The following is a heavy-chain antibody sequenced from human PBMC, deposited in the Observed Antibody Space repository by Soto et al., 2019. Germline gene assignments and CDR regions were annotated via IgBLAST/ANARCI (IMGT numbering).Heavy chain of an antibody. CDR2: IYHTGSA. D-gene: IGHD5-18*01. Sequence: QLQLQASGSGLVKPSQTLSLTCAVPGGSMVTDNNSWSWIRQPPGKVLEWIGYIYHTGSAFYNPSLKARVTISIDLSKSQFSLNVTSVTAADTAMYYCARSGYSYGDFDFWGQGLLVTVSS. CDR3: ARSGYSYGDFDF. V-gene: IGHV4-30-2*01. J-gene: IGHJ4*02. CDR1: GGSMVTDNNS.